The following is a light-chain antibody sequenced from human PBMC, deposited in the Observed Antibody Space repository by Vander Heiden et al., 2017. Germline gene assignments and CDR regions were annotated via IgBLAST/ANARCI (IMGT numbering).Light chain of an antibody. CDR2: YYD. CDR1: SSNIGNNA. V-gene: IGLV1-36*01. CDR3: AAWDDSLNGPV. Sequence: QSVLPQQPSVSEATRQGVTISCSGSSSNIGNNAVNWYPQLPGKAPKLLIYYYDLLPSGVSDRFSCSKSGTSASLAISGLQSEDEADYYCAAWDDSLNGPVFGGGTKLTVL. J-gene: IGLJ2*01.